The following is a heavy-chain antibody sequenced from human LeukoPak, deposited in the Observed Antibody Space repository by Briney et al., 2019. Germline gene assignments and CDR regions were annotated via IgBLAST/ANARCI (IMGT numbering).Heavy chain of an antibody. CDR2: ISAYNGNT. V-gene: IGHV1-18*01. J-gene: IGHJ4*02. CDR1: GYTFTSYG. D-gene: IGHD3-3*01. CDR3: ARDPPGGYYDFWSGYYYFDY. Sequence: ASVKVSCKASGYTFTSYGISWVRQAPGQGLEWMGWISAYNGNTNYAQKLQGRVTMTTDISTSTAYMELRSLRSDDTAVYYCARDPPGGYYDFWSGYYYFDYWGQGTLATVSS.